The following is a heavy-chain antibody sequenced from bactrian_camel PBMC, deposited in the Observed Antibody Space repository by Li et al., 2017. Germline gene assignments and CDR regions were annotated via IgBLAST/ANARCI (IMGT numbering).Heavy chain of an antibody. J-gene: IGHJ4*01. CDR2: ISDARTVT. CDR1: GSISDRC. D-gene: IGHD6*01. V-gene: IGHV3S60*01. Sequence: HVQLVESGGGSVQAGGSLRLSCVASGSISDRCKAWFRQGTGKEREILARISDARTVTADADSVKGRFTISRDNTSNTVYLQMDSLKPDDAGMYYCGYLIHNVPGSSCAQDINWYKGWGQGTQVTVS. CDR3: GYLIHNVPGSSCAQDINWYKG.